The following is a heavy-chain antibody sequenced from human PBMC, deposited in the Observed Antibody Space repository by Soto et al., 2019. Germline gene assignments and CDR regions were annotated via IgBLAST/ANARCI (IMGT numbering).Heavy chain of an antibody. CDR3: ARIPNYYGSGRPGYYYGMDV. Sequence: GSGPTLVNPTQTLTLTCNFSGFSPSTSGMCVSWIRQPPXXXXEWLARIDWDDDKYYSTSLKTRLTISKDTSKNQVVLTMTNMDPVDTATYYCARIPNYYGSGRPGYYYGMDVWCQGTTVTVSS. CDR1: GFSPSTSGMC. CDR2: IDWDDDK. D-gene: IGHD3-10*01. V-gene: IGHV2-70*11. J-gene: IGHJ6*02.